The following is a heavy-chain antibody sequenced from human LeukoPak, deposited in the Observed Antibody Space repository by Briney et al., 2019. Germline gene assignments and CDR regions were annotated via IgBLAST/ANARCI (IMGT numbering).Heavy chain of an antibody. J-gene: IGHJ4*02. Sequence: GGSLRLSCAASGFTFSSYAMSWVRQAPGKGLEWVSAISGSGGSTYYADSVKGRFTISRDNSKNTLYLQMNGLRAEDTAVYYCAKEPNYGDYGAYLDYWGQGTLVTVSS. CDR2: ISGSGGST. CDR1: GFTFSSYA. CDR3: AKEPNYGDYGAYLDY. D-gene: IGHD4-17*01. V-gene: IGHV3-23*01.